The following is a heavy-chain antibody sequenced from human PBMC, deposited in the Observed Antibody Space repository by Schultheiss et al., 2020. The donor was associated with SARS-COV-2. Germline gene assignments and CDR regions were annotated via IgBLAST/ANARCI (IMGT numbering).Heavy chain of an antibody. CDR3: TKEVGGY. Sequence: GESLKISCAASGFIFSTSTLTWVRQARGKGLEWVSSISGSDTYYADSVKGRFTISRDNAKNSLYLQMNSLRDEDTAVYYCTKEVGGYWGQGTLVTVSS. J-gene: IGHJ4*02. CDR2: ISGSDTY. CDR1: GFIFSTST. D-gene: IGHD1-26*01. V-gene: IGHV3-21*01.